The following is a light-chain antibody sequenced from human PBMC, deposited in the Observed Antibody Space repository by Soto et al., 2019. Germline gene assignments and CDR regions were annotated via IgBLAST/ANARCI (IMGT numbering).Light chain of an antibody. CDR1: SSDVGGYNS. V-gene: IGLV2-14*01. CDR3: SSYASGGTYV. Sequence: QSVLTQPASVSGSPGQSIAISCTGTSSDVGGYNSVSWYQQHPGKAPELMIYDVTNRPSGVSNRFSGSKSGNTASLTISGLQAEDEADYYCSSYASGGTYVFGTGTKVTVL. CDR2: DVT. J-gene: IGLJ1*01.